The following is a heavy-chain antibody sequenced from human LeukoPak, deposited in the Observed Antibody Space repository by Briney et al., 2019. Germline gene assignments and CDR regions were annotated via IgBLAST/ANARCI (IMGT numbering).Heavy chain of an antibody. CDR3: ARVWGQYQPLFGYYYGMGV. Sequence: GGSLRLSCAASGFTFDDYAMHWVRQAPGKGLEWVSGISWNSGSIGYADSVKGRFTISRDNAKNSLYLQMNSLRAEDTALYYCARVWGQYQPLFGYYYGMGVWGQGTTVTVSS. J-gene: IGHJ6*02. CDR2: ISWNSGSI. V-gene: IGHV3-9*01. D-gene: IGHD2-2*01. CDR1: GFTFDDYA.